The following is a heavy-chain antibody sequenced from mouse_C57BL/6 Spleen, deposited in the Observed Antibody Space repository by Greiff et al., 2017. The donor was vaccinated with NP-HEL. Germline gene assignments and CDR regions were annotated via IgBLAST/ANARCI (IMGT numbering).Heavy chain of an antibody. V-gene: IGHV1-82*01. Sequence: QVQLKQSGPELVKPGASVKISCKASGYAFSSSWMNWVKQRPGKGLEWIGRIYPGDGDTNYNGKFKGKATLTADKSSSTAYMQLSSLTSEDSAVYFCARYHYYGSSYYFDYWGQGTTLTVSS. J-gene: IGHJ2*01. CDR3: ARYHYYGSSYYFDY. CDR1: GYAFSSSW. D-gene: IGHD1-1*01. CDR2: IYPGDGDT.